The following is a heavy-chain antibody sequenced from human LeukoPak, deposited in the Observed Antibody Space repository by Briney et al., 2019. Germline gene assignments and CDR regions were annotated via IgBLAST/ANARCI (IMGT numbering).Heavy chain of an antibody. Sequence: PSETLSLTCTVSGGSISSTSYYWGWIRQPPGKGLEWIGNIYYSGSTYYNPSLKSRVTISVDTSKNQFSLKLSSVTAADTAVYYCARVHSGIAARPSYWGQGTLVTVSS. CDR2: IYYSGST. J-gene: IGHJ4*02. CDR3: ARVHSGIAARPSY. V-gene: IGHV4-39*01. CDR1: GGSISSTSYY. D-gene: IGHD6-6*01.